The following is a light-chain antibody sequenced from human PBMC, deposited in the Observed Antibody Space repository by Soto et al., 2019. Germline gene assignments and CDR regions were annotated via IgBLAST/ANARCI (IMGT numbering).Light chain of an antibody. CDR3: CSYAGSSTLAV. Sequence: QSVLTQPASVSGSPGQSITISCTGTSSDDGSYNLVSWYQQHPGKAPKLMIYEGSKRPSGVSNRFSGSKSGNTASLTISGLQAEDEADYYCCSYAGSSTLAVFGGGTKLTVL. J-gene: IGLJ2*01. CDR2: EGS. V-gene: IGLV2-23*03. CDR1: SSDDGSYNL.